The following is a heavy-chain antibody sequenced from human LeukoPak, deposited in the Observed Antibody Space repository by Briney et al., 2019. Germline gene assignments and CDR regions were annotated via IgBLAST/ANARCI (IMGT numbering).Heavy chain of an antibody. V-gene: IGHV1-24*01. CDR3: ATSIDLGFEHRGFERWTFDP. D-gene: IGHD3/OR15-3a*01. J-gene: IGHJ5*02. CDR1: GYTLTELS. Sequence: ASVKVSCKVSGYTLTELSMHWVRQAPGKGLEWMGGFDPEDGETIYAQKFQGRVTMTEDTSTDTAYMELSSLRSEDTAVYYCATSIDLGFEHRGFERWTFDPWGQGTLVTVSS. CDR2: FDPEDGET.